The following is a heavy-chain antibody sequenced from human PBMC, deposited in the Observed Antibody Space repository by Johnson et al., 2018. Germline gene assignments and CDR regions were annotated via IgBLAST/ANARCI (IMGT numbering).Heavy chain of an antibody. D-gene: IGHD2-15*01. CDR2: INPNTGGT. J-gene: IGHJ3*02. V-gene: IGHV1-2*02. CDR3: ARDREGWGRVVVPAAPSDAFDI. Sequence: QVQLVESGAEVKKXGASXKVXCKASGYTITGYYMHWVRHAPGQGLEWMGWINPNTGGTKFAQKFPGRVTMTRAMSIRTAYMELSRLRSDDTAVYCCARDREGWGRVVVPAAPSDAFDIWGQGTTVTVSS. CDR1: GYTITGYY.